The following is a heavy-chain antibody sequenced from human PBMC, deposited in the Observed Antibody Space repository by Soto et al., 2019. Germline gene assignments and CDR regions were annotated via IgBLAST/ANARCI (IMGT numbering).Heavy chain of an antibody. CDR1: EYSFTSFW. CDR2: IYPGHSDT. Sequence: QTLKVSWKGSEYSFTSFWIGWVRQMPGKGLEWMGIIYPGHSDTRYSPSFQGRVTISADKSISTAYLQWSSLKASDTAMYFCARRRGGDTGSIYCFDYWGEGTMVTGSS. CDR3: ARRRGGDTGSIYCFDY. V-gene: IGHV5-51*01. D-gene: IGHD2-21*02. J-gene: IGHJ4*02.